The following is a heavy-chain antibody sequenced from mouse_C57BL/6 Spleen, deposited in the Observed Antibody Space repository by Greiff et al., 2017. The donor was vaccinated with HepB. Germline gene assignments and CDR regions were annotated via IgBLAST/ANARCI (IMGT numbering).Heavy chain of an antibody. CDR3: ARRPITTVVARYYFDY. CDR1: GFTFSSYG. J-gene: IGHJ2*01. V-gene: IGHV5-6*01. Sequence: EVQVVESGGDLVKPGGSLKLSCAASGFTFSSYGMSWVRQTPDKRLEWVATISSGGSYTYYPDSVKGRFTISRDNAKNTLYLQMSSLKSEDTAMYYCARRPITTVVARYYFDYWGQGTTLTVSS. CDR2: ISSGGSYT. D-gene: IGHD1-1*01.